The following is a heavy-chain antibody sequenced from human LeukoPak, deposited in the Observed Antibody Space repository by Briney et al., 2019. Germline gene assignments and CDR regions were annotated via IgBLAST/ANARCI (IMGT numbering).Heavy chain of an antibody. J-gene: IGHJ4*02. V-gene: IGHV1-69*06. CDR2: IIPIFGTA. D-gene: IGHD3-3*01. Sequence: ASVKVSCKASGYTFTSYAISWVRQAPGQGLEWMGGIIPIFGTANYAQKFQGRVTITADKSTSTAYMELSSLRSEDTAVYYCAVEERYYDFWSGNRNWGQGTLVTVSS. CDR1: GYTFTSYA. CDR3: AVEERYYDFWSGNRN.